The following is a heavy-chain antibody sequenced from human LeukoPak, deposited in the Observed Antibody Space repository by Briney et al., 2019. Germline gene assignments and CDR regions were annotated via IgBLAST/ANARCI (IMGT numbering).Heavy chain of an antibody. V-gene: IGHV3-21*01. D-gene: IGHD6-19*01. CDR2: ISSSSSYI. CDR3: ARDLGEQWLVHDAFDI. J-gene: IGHJ3*02. Sequence: PGGSLRLSCAASGFTFSSYSMNWVRQAPGKGLEWVSSISSSSSYIYYADSVKGRFTISRDNAKNSLYLQMNSLRAEDTAVYYCARDLGEQWLVHDAFDIWGQGTMVTVSS. CDR1: GFTFSSYS.